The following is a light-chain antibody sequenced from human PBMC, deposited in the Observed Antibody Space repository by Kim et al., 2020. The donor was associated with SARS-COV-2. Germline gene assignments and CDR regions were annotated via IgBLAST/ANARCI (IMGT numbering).Light chain of an antibody. V-gene: IGLV3-21*04. CDR2: YDN. J-gene: IGLJ3*02. CDR1: NIGSKS. Sequence: SYELTQPPSVSVAPGKTARITCGGNNIGSKSVHWYQQKPGQAPVLVIYYDNDRPSGIPERFSGSNSGNTATLAISRVEAGDEADYYCQVWDSSGDHPVFGGGTQLTVL. CDR3: QVWDSSGDHPV.